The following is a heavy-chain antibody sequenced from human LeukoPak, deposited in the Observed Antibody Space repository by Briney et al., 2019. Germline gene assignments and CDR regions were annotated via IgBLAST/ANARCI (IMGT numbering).Heavy chain of an antibody. D-gene: IGHD3-22*01. CDR3: AREANYYDSSWFDY. CDR1: GFTFSSYW. V-gene: IGHV3-74*01. J-gene: IGHJ4*02. Sequence: PGGSLRLSCAASGFTFSSYWMHWIRQAPGKGLVWVSRIHSDGIGTSYADSVRGRFTISRDNAKNTVYLQMNSLRAEDTAVYYCAREANYYDSSWFDYWGQGTLVTVSS. CDR2: IHSDGIGT.